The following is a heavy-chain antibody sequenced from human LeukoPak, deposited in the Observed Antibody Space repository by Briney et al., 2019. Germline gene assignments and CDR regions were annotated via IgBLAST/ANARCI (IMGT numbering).Heavy chain of an antibody. Sequence: GGSLRLSCAASGFMFSSYAMTWVRQAPGKGLEWVPSISGSGEFTDYADSVKGRFTISRDNPENTVYLQMSSLRVDDTATYFCAKVGYGDLDHWGQGVLVPVSS. CDR2: ISGSGEFT. D-gene: IGHD4-17*01. V-gene: IGHV3-23*01. CDR1: GFMFSSYA. J-gene: IGHJ4*02. CDR3: AKVGYGDLDH.